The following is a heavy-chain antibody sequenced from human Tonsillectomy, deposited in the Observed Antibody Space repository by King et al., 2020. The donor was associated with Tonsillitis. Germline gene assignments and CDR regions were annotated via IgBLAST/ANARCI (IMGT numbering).Heavy chain of an antibody. Sequence: VQLVESGGGLVQPGRSLRLSCRASGFTFGDYAMSWFRQAPRKGLEWVGFIRGKGYGGTAEYAASVKGRFTISRDDFTSIAYLQMNSLKTEDTAMYYCARYGIPNGGSNDYWAREPWSPSPQ. CDR1: GFTFGDYA. V-gene: IGHV3-49*03. CDR2: IRGKGYGGTA. CDR3: ARYGIPNGGSNDY. D-gene: IGHD2-8*01. J-gene: IGHJ4*02.